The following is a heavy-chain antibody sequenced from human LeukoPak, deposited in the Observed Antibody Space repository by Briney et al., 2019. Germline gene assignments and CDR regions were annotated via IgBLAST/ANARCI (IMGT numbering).Heavy chain of an antibody. J-gene: IGHJ3*02. CDR2: IIPILGIA. D-gene: IGHD2-15*01. Sequence: GASVKVSCKASGGTFSSYAISWVRQAPGQGLEWMGRIIPILGIANYARKFQGRVTITADKSTSTAYMELSSLRSEDTAVYYCAREGPIVVVVAATLSAFDIWGQGTMVTVSS. CDR1: GGTFSSYA. V-gene: IGHV1-69*04. CDR3: AREGPIVVVVAATLSAFDI.